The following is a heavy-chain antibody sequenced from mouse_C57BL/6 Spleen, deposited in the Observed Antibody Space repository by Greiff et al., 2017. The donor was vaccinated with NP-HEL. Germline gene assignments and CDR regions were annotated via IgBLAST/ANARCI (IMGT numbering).Heavy chain of an antibody. Sequence: DVMLVESGGDLVKPGGSLKLSCAASGFTFSSYGMSWVRQTPDKRLEWVATISSGGSYTYYPDSVKGRFTISRDNAKNTLYLQMSSLKSEDTAMYYCARQADSSGPAWFAYWGQGTLVTVSA. CDR3: ARQADSSGPAWFAY. CDR1: GFTFSSYG. J-gene: IGHJ3*01. CDR2: ISSGGSYT. D-gene: IGHD3-2*02. V-gene: IGHV5-6*02.